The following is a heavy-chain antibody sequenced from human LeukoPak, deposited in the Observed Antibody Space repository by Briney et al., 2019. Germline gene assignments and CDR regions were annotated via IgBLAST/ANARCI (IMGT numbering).Heavy chain of an antibody. CDR1: AYTFTGYY. J-gene: IGHJ4*02. CDR3: AREGSGWYGNFDY. D-gene: IGHD6-19*01. Sequence: ASVKVSCKASAYTFTGYYMHWVRQAPGQGLEWMGWINPDSGGTNYAQKFQGRVTMTRDTSISTAYMEVSRLRSDDTAVYYCAREGSGWYGNFDYWGQGTLVTVST. CDR2: INPDSGGT. V-gene: IGHV1-2*02.